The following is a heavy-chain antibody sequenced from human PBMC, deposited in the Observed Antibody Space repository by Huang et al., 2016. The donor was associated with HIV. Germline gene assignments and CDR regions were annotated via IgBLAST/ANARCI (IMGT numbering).Heavy chain of an antibody. Sequence: VESGGGLVQPGGSLRLSCAASGFSISSYWMHWVRQAPGKGLVWVSRINSDGSSTSYADSVKGRFTISRDNAKNTLYLQMTSLRAEDTAVYYCARDPRIQSWLNFFDYWGQGTLVSVSS. V-gene: IGHV3-74*01. CDR2: INSDGSST. CDR3: ARDPRIQSWLNFFDY. CDR1: GFSISSYW. D-gene: IGHD3-22*01. J-gene: IGHJ4*02.